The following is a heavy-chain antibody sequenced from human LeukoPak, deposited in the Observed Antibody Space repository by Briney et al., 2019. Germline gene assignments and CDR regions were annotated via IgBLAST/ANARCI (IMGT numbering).Heavy chain of an antibody. Sequence: GGSLRLSCAASGFTFSSYGMHWVRQAPGKGLEWVAVIWYDGSNKYYADSVEGRFTISRDNSKNTLYLQMNSLRAEDTAVYYCARDSTRAYSSGWFRNDAFDIWGQGTMVTVSS. CDR3: ARDSTRAYSSGWFRNDAFDI. D-gene: IGHD6-19*01. CDR1: GFTFSSYG. J-gene: IGHJ3*02. CDR2: IWYDGSNK. V-gene: IGHV3-33*01.